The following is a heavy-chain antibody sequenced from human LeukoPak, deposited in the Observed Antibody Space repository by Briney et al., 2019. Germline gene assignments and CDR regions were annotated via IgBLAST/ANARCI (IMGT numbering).Heavy chain of an antibody. V-gene: IGHV3-30*01. CDR2: ISDDGSTK. Sequence: GRSLRLSCAASGLTFGSYALHWVRQAPGKGLEWVAVISDDGSTKYYAESVKGRFTISRDNSKNTLYLQMNSLRAEDTAVYYCARARYSSGWIYYMDVWGKGTAVTVSS. D-gene: IGHD6-19*01. CDR3: ARARYSSGWIYYMDV. CDR1: GLTFGSYA. J-gene: IGHJ6*03.